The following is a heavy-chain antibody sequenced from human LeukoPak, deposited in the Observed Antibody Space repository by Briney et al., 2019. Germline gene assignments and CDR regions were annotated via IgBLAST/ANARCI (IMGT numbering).Heavy chain of an antibody. D-gene: IGHD2/OR15-2a*01. J-gene: IGHJ4*02. V-gene: IGHV4-31*03. CDR1: GDSISSGGYY. Sequence: PSETLSLTCTVSGDSISSGGYYWSWNRQHPGKGLEWIGYIYYSGSTYYNPSLKSRVTISVDTSMTHFSLKLSSVTAADTAVYYCARGHHSFTDYWGQGTLVTVSS. CDR3: ARGHHSFTDY. CDR2: IYYSGST.